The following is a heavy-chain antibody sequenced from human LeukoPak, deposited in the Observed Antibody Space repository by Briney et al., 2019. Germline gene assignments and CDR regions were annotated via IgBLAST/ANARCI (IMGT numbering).Heavy chain of an antibody. CDR3: ARRVAAAGTACDP. CDR1: GGSISSSSYY. V-gene: IGHV4-39*01. J-gene: IGHJ5*02. CDR2: IYYSGST. D-gene: IGHD6-13*01. Sequence: KPSETLSLTCTVSGGSISSSSYYWGWLRHPPGKGLEWIGSIYYSGSTYYNPSLKSRVNISVDTSKNQFSLKLSSVTAADTAVYYCARRVAAAGTACDPWGQGTLVTVSS.